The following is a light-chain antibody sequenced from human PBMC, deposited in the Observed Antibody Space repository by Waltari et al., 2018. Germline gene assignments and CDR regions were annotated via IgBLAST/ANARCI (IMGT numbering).Light chain of an antibody. J-gene: IGLJ2*01. CDR1: SSNTGAGYA. V-gene: IGLV1-40*01. CDR2: VNS. Sequence: QSVLTQPPSVSGAPGQRLTISCTGSSSNTGAGYAVHWYQQLPGTAPTLPIRVNSNRPSGVPDRFSGSRSGTSASLAITGLRPEDEADYYCQSYDSSLSGRVFGGGTKVTVL. CDR3: QSYDSSLSGRV.